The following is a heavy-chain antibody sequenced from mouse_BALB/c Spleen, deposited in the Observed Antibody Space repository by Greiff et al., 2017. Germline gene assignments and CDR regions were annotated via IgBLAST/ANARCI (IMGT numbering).Heavy chain of an antibody. J-gene: IGHJ4*01. CDR2: IDPETGGT. Sequence: QVHVKQSGAELVRPGASVTLSCKASGYTFTDYEMHWVKQTPVHGLEWIGAIDPETGGTAYNQKFKGKATLTADKSSSTAYMELRSLTSEDSAVYYCARGGNYPYYAMDYWGQGTSVTVSS. D-gene: IGHD2-1*01. CDR1: GYTFTDYE. CDR3: ARGGNYPYYAMDY. V-gene: IGHV1-15*01.